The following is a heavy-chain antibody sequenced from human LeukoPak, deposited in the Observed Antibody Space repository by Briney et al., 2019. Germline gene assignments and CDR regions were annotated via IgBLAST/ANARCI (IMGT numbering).Heavy chain of an antibody. D-gene: IGHD3-3*01. CDR1: GFTFSSYA. CDR2: IKQDGSEK. CDR3: ARDPQTWSGYYPFDY. J-gene: IGHJ4*02. V-gene: IGHV3-7*01. Sequence: PGGSLRLSCAASGFTFSSYAMSWVRQAPGKGLEWVANIKQDGSEKYYVDSVKGRFTISRDNAKNSLYLQMNSLRAEDTAVYYCARDPQTWSGYYPFDYWGQGTLVTVSS.